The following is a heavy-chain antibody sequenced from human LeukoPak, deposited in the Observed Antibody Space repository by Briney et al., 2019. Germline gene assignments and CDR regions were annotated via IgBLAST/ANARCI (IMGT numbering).Heavy chain of an antibody. V-gene: IGHV1-8*03. CDR1: GYTFTIYD. D-gene: IGHD4-17*01. J-gene: IGHJ4*02. Sequence: ASVTVSFTSSGYTFTIYDINWVRQATGQGLEWMGWINPNSGNRGYAQKFQGRGSITRDTSINTAYMELSSLRSDDTAVYYCARANGDLDYWGQGTLVTVSS. CDR3: ARANGDLDY. CDR2: INPNSGNR.